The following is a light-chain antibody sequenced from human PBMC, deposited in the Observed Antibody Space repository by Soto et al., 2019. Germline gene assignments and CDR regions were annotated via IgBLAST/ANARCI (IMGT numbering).Light chain of an antibody. V-gene: IGLV2-14*01. Sequence: QSVLTQPASVSGSPGQSITISCTGTSSDIGAYNSVSWYQHHPGKAPKLIVFQVSFRPSAVSDRFSGSKSDNTASLTISGLQTEDEADYYCLSYKASSTFVFGTGTKVTV. CDR2: QVS. CDR1: SSDIGAYNS. CDR3: LSYKASSTFV. J-gene: IGLJ1*01.